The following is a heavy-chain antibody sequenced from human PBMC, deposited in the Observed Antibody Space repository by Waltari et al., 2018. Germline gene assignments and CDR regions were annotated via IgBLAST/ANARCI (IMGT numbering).Heavy chain of an antibody. CDR3: ARVRYYYDSSGYYYYFDY. D-gene: IGHD3-22*01. J-gene: IGHJ4*02. V-gene: IGHV1-69*04. Sequence: QVQLVQSGAEVKKPGSSVKVSCKASGGTFSSYAISWVRQATGKGLEWMGGIIPILGIANYAQKFQGRVTITADESTSTAYMELSSLRSEDTAVYYCARVRYYYDSSGYYYYFDYWGQGTLVTVSS. CDR2: IIPILGIA. CDR1: GGTFSSYA.